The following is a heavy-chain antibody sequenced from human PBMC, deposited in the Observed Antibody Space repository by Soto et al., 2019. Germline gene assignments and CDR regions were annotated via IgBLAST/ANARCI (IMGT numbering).Heavy chain of an antibody. CDR3: ARSVDP. J-gene: IGHJ5*02. V-gene: IGHV4-31*01. Sequence: QVQLQESGPGLVKPSQTLSLTCTVSGGSISSGGYYWSWIRQHPGKGLEWIGYIFYSGTTYYNPSLKEPSTISGNTSKDQFPLKLSSVTAADTAVYYCARSVDPWGQGTLVTVSS. CDR2: IFYSGTT. CDR1: GGSISSGGYY.